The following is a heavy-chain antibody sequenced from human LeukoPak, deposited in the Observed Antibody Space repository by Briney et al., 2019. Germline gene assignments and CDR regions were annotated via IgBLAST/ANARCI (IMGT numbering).Heavy chain of an antibody. J-gene: IGHJ4*02. Sequence: PGRSLRLSCAASGFTFSNSAMHWVRQAPGKGLEWVAVISYDESNKYYADSVKGRFTISRDNSKNTLYLQMNSLRAEDTAVYYCAKSLYGGCDYWGQGTVVTVSS. CDR2: ISYDESNK. D-gene: IGHD3-16*02. CDR3: AKSLYGGCDY. CDR1: GFTFSNSA. V-gene: IGHV3-30-3*02.